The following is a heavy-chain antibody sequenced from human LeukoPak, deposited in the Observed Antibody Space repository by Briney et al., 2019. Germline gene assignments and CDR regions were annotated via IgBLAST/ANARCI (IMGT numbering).Heavy chain of an antibody. CDR3: ARVAATQADTEN. Sequence: TLRPSCAASGFTFSDYSMSWIRQAPGKGLEWGSYICSSGSTIYYTDSVRGRFTFSRAHAKNSLYLQMNSLRAQDTAVYYCARVAATQADTENWGQETLVTVSS. J-gene: IGHJ4*02. CDR1: GFTFSDYS. CDR2: ICSSGSTI. V-gene: IGHV3-11*04. D-gene: IGHD2-15*01.